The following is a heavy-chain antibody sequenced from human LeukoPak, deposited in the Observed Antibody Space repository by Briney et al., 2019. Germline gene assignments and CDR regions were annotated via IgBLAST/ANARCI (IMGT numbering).Heavy chain of an antibody. J-gene: IGHJ4*02. CDR2: IYHSGST. Sequence: SETLSLTCTVSGGSISSGGYYWSWIRQPPGKGLEWIGYIYHSGSTYYNPSLKSRVTISVDRSKNQFSLKLSSVTAADTAVYYCAREPPGEIGNYWGQGTLVTVSS. CDR3: AREPPGEIGNY. V-gene: IGHV4-30-2*01. CDR1: GGSISSGGYY. D-gene: IGHD1-26*01.